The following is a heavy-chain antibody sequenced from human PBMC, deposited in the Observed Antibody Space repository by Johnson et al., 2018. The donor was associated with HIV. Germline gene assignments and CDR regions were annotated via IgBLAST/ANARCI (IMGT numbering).Heavy chain of an antibody. CDR3: ASGEDYGGNYGAFDI. D-gene: IGHD4-23*01. J-gene: IGHJ3*02. CDR1: GFTFSSYW. CDR2: ISSTKNTI. Sequence: VQLVESGGGVVQPGGSLRLSCAASGFTFSSYWMSWVRQAPGKGLEWVSYISSTKNTIYYADSVKGRFTISRDNSKNTLYLQMHSLRADDTAVYYCASGEDYGGNYGAFDIWGQGTMVTVSS. V-gene: IGHV3-48*01.